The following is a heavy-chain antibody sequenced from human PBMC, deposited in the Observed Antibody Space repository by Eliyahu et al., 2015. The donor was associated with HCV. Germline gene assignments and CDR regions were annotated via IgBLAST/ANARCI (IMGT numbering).Heavy chain of an antibody. CDR1: GFTFGXYA. J-gene: IGHJ2*01. V-gene: IGHV3-49*03. CDR2: IRSKVYGGTT. Sequence: EVQLVESGGALVQPGRSLRLSCTGSGFTFGXYAXSWIRQAPGKGLEWLGFIRSKVYGGTTDYAASVKGRITISRDDSNTTVYLQVNGLKTEDTAVYYCARVQSHCWGDCWYFDLWGRGTLVTVSS. CDR3: ARVQSHCWGDCWYFDL. D-gene: IGHD2-21*02.